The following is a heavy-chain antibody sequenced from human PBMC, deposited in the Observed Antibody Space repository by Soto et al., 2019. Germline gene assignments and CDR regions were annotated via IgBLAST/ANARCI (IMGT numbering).Heavy chain of an antibody. D-gene: IGHD6-13*01. CDR3: ARRPGDSGWYSSSWAPLFY. J-gene: IGHJ4*02. Sequence: GASVKVSCKASGYTFTSYGISWVRQAPGQGLEWMGWISAYNGNTNYAQKLQGRVTMTTDTSTSTAYMELRSLRSDDTAVYYCARRPGDSGWYSSSWAPLFYWGQGTLVTVSS. CDR1: GYTFTSYG. V-gene: IGHV1-18*04. CDR2: ISAYNGNT.